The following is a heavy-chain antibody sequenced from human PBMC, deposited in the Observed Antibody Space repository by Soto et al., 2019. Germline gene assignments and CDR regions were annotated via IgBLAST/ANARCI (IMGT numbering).Heavy chain of an antibody. J-gene: IGHJ4*02. D-gene: IGHD3-3*01. CDR2: IYYSGST. V-gene: IGHV4-31*03. Sequence: QVQLQESGPGLVKPSQTLSLTCTVSGASISSGGHYWSWIRQHPGKGLEWIGYIYYSGSTYYNPSLTSRLAISVDTSKNQFSLNLNSVTAADTAVYYCARAPRGFLWYFDYGGQGTLVTVSS. CDR3: ARAPRGFLWYFDY. CDR1: GASISSGGHY.